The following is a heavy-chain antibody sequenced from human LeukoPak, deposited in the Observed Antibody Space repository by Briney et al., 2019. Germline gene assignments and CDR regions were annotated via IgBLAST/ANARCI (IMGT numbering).Heavy chain of an antibody. CDR3: ARRPAYYYDSSGVNDAFDI. Sequence: GASVKVSCKASGYTFTGYYMHWVRQAPGQGLEWMGRINPNSGGTNYAQKLQGRVTMTRDTSISTAYMELSRLRSDDTAVYYCARRPAYYYDSSGVNDAFDIWGQGTMVTVSS. D-gene: IGHD3-22*01. CDR2: INPNSGGT. J-gene: IGHJ3*02. CDR1: GYTFTGYY. V-gene: IGHV1-2*06.